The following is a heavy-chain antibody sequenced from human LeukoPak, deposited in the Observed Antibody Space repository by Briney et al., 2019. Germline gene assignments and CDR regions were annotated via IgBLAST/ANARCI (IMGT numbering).Heavy chain of an antibody. V-gene: IGHV1-69*05. Sequence: ASVKVSCKATGGTFSSYAISWVRQAPGQGLEWMGRIIPIFGTANYAQKFQGRVTITTDESTSTAYMELSSLRPEDTAVYYCARGPREYSSGWHFDYWGQGTLVTVSS. J-gene: IGHJ4*02. CDR3: ARGPREYSSGWHFDY. CDR1: GGTFSSYA. CDR2: IIPIFGTA. D-gene: IGHD6-19*01.